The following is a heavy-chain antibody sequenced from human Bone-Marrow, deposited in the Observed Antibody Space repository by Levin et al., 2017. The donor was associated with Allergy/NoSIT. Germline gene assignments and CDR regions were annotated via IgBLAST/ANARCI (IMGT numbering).Heavy chain of an antibody. D-gene: IGHD2-21*02. CDR1: GGSFSGYY. CDR2: INHSGST. J-gene: IGHJ3*02. Sequence: LSQTLSLTCAVYGGSFSGYYWSWIRQPPGKGLEWIGEINHSGSTNYNPSLKSRVTISVDTSKNQFSLKLSSVTAADTAVYYCASILRVVTASDAFDIWGQGTMVTVSS. CDR3: ASILRVVTASDAFDI. V-gene: IGHV4-34*01.